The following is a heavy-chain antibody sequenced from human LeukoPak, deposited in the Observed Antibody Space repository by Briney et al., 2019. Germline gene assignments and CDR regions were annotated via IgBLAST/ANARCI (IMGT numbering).Heavy chain of an antibody. Sequence: GESLKISCQGSGYSFSTYWIGWVRQMPGKGLEWMGIIYPGDSDTRYSLSFQGQVTISADKSISTAYLQWSSLKASDTAMYYCARRSGSSWYPRAFDYWGQGTLVTVSS. D-gene: IGHD6-13*01. V-gene: IGHV5-51*01. CDR1: GYSFSTYW. CDR3: ARRSGSSWYPRAFDY. CDR2: IYPGDSDT. J-gene: IGHJ4*02.